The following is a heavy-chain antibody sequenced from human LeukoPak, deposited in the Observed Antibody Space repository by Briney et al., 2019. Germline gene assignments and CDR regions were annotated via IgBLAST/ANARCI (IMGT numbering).Heavy chain of an antibody. CDR1: GFILNNHA. J-gene: IGHJ4*02. CDR2: SRSGGDTT. CDR3: AKVAWLGTVASYYFDS. Sequence: GGSLRLSCAASGFILNNHAMSWVRQAPGKGLAWVSASRSGGDTTYYADSVKGRFTISRDNSKNMVYLQMNSLRADDTAVYYCAKVAWLGTVASYYFDSWGQGTQVTVSS. D-gene: IGHD4-23*01. V-gene: IGHV3-23*01.